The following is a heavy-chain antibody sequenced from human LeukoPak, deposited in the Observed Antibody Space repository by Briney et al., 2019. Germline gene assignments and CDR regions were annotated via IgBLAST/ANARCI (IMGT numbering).Heavy chain of an antibody. CDR2: IRSKANSYAT. Sequence: GGSLRLSCAASGFTFSGSAMHWVRQASGKGLEWAGRIRSKANSYATAYAASVKGRFTISRDDSKNTAYLQMNSLKTEDTAVYYCTRLEDDSSGYYSGGDYWGQGTLVTVSS. CDR3: TRLEDDSSGYYSGGDY. CDR1: GFTFSGSA. J-gene: IGHJ4*02. D-gene: IGHD3-22*01. V-gene: IGHV3-73*01.